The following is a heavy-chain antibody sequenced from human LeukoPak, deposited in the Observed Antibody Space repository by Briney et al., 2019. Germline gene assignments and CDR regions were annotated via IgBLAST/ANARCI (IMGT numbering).Heavy chain of an antibody. J-gene: IGHJ6*02. Sequence: SETLSLTCAVYGGSFSGYYWSWIRQPPGKGLEWIGEINHSGSTNYNPSLKSRVTISVDTSKNQFSLKLSSVTAADTAVYYCASACSGGSCYNYYYYGMDVWGQGTTVTVSS. CDR1: GGSFSGYY. D-gene: IGHD2-15*01. V-gene: IGHV4-34*01. CDR2: INHSGST. CDR3: ASACSGGSCYNYYYYGMDV.